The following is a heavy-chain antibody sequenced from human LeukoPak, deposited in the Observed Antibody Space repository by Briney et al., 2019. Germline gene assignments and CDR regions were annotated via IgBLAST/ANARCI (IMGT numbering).Heavy chain of an antibody. Sequence: PSETLSLTCAVYGGSFSGYYWSWIRQPPGKGLEWIGEINHSGSTNYNPSLKSRVTISVDTSKNQFSLKLSSVTAADTAVYYCARVGPYGSGSYSRPSYYHYYGMDVWGQGTTVTVSS. CDR1: GGSFSGYY. D-gene: IGHD3-10*01. CDR2: INHSGST. J-gene: IGHJ6*02. V-gene: IGHV4-34*01. CDR3: ARVGPYGSGSYSRPSYYHYYGMDV.